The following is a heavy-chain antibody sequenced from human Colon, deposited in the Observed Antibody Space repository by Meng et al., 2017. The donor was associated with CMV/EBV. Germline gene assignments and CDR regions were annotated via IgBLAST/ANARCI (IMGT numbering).Heavy chain of an antibody. CDR1: RGAFSRYF. V-gene: IGHV4-34*01. CDR3: ARGYDFWSGYYFGY. CDR2: INHSGST. D-gene: IGHD3-3*01. J-gene: IGHJ4*02. Sequence: AVYRGAFSRYFWCWIRHPPGKGLAWIAEINHSGSTNSTPSLKSRVTISVDTSKNQFSLKLSSVTAADTAVYYCARGYDFWSGYYFGYWGQGTLVTVSS.